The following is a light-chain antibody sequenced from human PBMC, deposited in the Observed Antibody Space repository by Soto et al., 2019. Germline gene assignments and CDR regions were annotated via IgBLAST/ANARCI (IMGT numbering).Light chain of an antibody. V-gene: IGLV2-23*01. Sequence: QSALTQPASVSGSPGQSITISCTGTSSDVGSYKFVSWYQQHPGKAPKLMIYEGSKRPSGVSNRFSGSKSGNTASLTISGLQAEYEADYYCCSYAGSSTLVFGGGTKVTVL. CDR2: EGS. CDR3: CSYAGSSTLV. J-gene: IGLJ2*01. CDR1: SSDVGSYKF.